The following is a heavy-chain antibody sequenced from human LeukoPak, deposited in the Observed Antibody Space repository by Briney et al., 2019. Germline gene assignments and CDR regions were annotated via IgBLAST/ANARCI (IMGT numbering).Heavy chain of an antibody. J-gene: IGHJ4*02. CDR3: AKDLNYGELVDS. D-gene: IGHD4-17*01. CDR2: ITGSGGNR. V-gene: IGHV3-23*01. Sequence: QPGGSLRLSCAASGFTFSSHGMNWVRQAPGKGLEWVSGITGSGGNRYYADSVKGRFTISRDNSKNTLYLQMNSLRAEDTAVYYCAKDLNYGELVDSWGKGTLVTVSS. CDR1: GFTFSSHG.